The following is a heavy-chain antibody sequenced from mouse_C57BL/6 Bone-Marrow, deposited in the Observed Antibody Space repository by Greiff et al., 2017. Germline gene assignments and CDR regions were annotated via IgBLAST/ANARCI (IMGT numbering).Heavy chain of an antibody. Sequence: QVQLQQSGPELVKPGASVKISCKASGYAFSSSWMNWVKQRPGKGLEWIGRIYPGDGDTNYNGKFKGKATLTADKSSSTAYMQLSSLTSEDSAVYFCALYDGYYDWYFDVWGTGTTVTVSS. J-gene: IGHJ1*03. D-gene: IGHD2-3*01. CDR3: ALYDGYYDWYFDV. CDR1: GYAFSSSW. CDR2: IYPGDGDT. V-gene: IGHV1-82*01.